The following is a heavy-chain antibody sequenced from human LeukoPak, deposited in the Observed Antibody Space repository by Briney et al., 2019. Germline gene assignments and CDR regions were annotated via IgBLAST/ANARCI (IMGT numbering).Heavy chain of an antibody. V-gene: IGHV3-48*03. CDR2: LSSSGSAF. D-gene: IGHD3-22*01. CDR1: GFTFRSYE. J-gene: IGHJ4*02. CDR3: ARGRVSRPMTPPDY. Sequence: GGSLRLSCEDSGFTFRSYEMNWVRQAPGKGLEWIAYLSSSGSAFSYADSVKGRFTISRDNFKNMLYLQMNSLRAEDTAVYYCARGRVSRPMTPPDYWGQGTLVTVSS.